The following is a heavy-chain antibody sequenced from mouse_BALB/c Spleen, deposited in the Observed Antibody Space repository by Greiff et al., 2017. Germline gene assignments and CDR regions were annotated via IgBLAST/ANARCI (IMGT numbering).Heavy chain of an antibody. CDR3: ARGDGNYLAWFAY. Sequence: QVQLQQSGPELVKPGASVRISCTASGYTFTSYYIHWVKQRPGQGLEWIGWIYPGNVNTKYNEKFKGKATLTADKSSSTAYMQLSSLTSEDSAVYVCARGDGNYLAWFAYWGQGTLVTVSA. V-gene: IGHV1S56*01. CDR2: IYPGNVNT. CDR1: GYTFTSYY. D-gene: IGHD2-1*01. J-gene: IGHJ3*01.